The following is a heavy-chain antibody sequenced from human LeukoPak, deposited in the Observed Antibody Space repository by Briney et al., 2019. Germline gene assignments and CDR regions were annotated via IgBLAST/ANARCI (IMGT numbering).Heavy chain of an antibody. CDR3: ARHSIYCSSTSCYAP. V-gene: IGHV1-18*01. J-gene: IGHJ5*02. D-gene: IGHD2-2*01. CDR1: GYASTSYG. Sequence: ASVKVSCKASGYASTSYGISWVRQAPGQGLEWMGWISAYNGNTNYAQKLQGRVTMTTDTSTSTAYMELRSLRSDDTAVYYCARHSIYCSSTSCYAPWGQGTLVTVSS. CDR2: ISAYNGNT.